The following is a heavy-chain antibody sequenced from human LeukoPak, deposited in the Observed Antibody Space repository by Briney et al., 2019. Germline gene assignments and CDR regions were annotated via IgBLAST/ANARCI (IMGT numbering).Heavy chain of an antibody. Sequence: GGSLRLSCAASGFTFSSYAMHWVRQAPGKGLEWVAVISYDGSNKYYADSVKGRFTISRDNSKNTLYLQMSSLRAEDTAVYYCAKSGYNRFDYWGQGTLVTVSS. CDR2: ISYDGSNK. CDR1: GFTFSSYA. D-gene: IGHD5-24*01. J-gene: IGHJ4*02. V-gene: IGHV3-30*04. CDR3: AKSGYNRFDY.